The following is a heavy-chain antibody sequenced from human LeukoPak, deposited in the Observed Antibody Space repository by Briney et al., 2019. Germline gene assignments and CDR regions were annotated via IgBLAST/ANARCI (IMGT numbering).Heavy chain of an antibody. J-gene: IGHJ4*02. D-gene: IGHD6-19*01. V-gene: IGHV3-53*01. Sequence: GGSLRLSCAASGFTVSSNYMSWVRQAPGKGLEWVSVIYSGGSTYYADSVRGRFTISRDNSKNTLSLQMSSLRVEDTAVYYCAKGSSSGWSGDYFDYWGQGTLVTVSS. CDR3: AKGSSSGWSGDYFDY. CDR1: GFTVSSNY. CDR2: IYSGGST.